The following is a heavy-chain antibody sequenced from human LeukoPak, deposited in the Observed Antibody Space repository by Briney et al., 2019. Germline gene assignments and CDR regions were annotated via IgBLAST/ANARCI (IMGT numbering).Heavy chain of an antibody. CDR1: GGSFSGYY. V-gene: IGHV4-34*01. D-gene: IGHD3-3*01. Sequence: SETLSLTCAVYGGSFSGYYWSWLRQPPGKGLEWIGEINHSGSTNYNPSLKSRVTISVDTSKNQFSLKLSSVTAADTAVYYCARVPTYYDFWSGYKYNWFDPWGQGTLVTVSS. CDR3: ARVPTYYDFWSGYKYNWFDP. CDR2: INHSGST. J-gene: IGHJ5*02.